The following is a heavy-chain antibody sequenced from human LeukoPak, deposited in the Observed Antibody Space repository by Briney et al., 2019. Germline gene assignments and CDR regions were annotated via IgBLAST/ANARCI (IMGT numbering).Heavy chain of an antibody. CDR2: FYDTRSP. D-gene: IGHD3-10*01. V-gene: IGHV4-59*01. Sequence: PSETLALTGTVPGGSIMLYYWSWIRQPPGKGLEWIGYFYDTRSPKYNPSLERRVTISVDMSRNQFSLNLTSVTAADTAVYYCARGRGSLTYWGQGTLATVSS. CDR1: GGSIMLYY. CDR3: ARGRGSLTY. J-gene: IGHJ4*02.